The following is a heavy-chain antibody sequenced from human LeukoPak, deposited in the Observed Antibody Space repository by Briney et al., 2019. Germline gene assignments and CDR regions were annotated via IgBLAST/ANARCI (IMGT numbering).Heavy chain of an antibody. D-gene: IGHD5-12*01. CDR3: AKSGSVGVLDY. CDR2: IKQDGSQK. V-gene: IGHV3-7*03. CDR1: GFTFSTYW. J-gene: IGHJ4*02. Sequence: PGGSLRLSCAASGFTFSTYWMSWVRQAPGKGLEWVANIKQDGSQKYYVDSVKGRFTVSRDNSKNTLYLQMNSLRAEDTAVYYCAKSGSVGVLDYWGQGTLVTVSS.